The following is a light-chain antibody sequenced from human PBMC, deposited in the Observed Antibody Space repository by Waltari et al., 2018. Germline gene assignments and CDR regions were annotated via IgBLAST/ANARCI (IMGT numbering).Light chain of an antibody. CDR3: QRYNNYPLT. Sequence: DIQMTQSPSTLSASVGDRVTITCRASQSIGSWLAWYQQKPGKAPKLLIYESTSLESGVPSRFSASGSGTEFTLTISSLQPDDFATYYCQRYNNYPLTFGPGTKVDIK. CDR2: EST. J-gene: IGKJ3*01. CDR1: QSIGSW. V-gene: IGKV1-5*03.